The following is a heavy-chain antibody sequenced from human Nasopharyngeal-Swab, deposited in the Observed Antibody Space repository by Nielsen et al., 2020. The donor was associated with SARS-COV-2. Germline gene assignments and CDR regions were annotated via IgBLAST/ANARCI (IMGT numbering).Heavy chain of an antibody. D-gene: IGHD1-1*01. Sequence: RLAPGKGLEWFVRLYTSGTTNYNPTLKSRVTISVNTSKDKFSLKLSTVTAADTAVYYCARAILNLGRGDYMDVWGKGTTVTVSS. J-gene: IGHJ6*03. V-gene: IGHV4-61*02. CDR3: ARAILNLGRGDYMDV. CDR2: LYTSGTT.